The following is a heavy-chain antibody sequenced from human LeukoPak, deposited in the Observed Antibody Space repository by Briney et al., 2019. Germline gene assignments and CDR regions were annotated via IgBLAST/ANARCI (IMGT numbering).Heavy chain of an antibody. CDR1: GFTFSSYA. V-gene: IGHV3-23*01. CDR2: ISGSGGST. Sequence: PGGSLRLSCAAPGFTFSSYAMSWVRQAPGKGLGWVSAISGSGGSTYYADSVKGRFTISRDNSKNTLYLQMNSLRAEDTAVYYCAKATPLYSGYDCFDYWGQGTLVTVSS. D-gene: IGHD5-12*01. J-gene: IGHJ4*02. CDR3: AKATPLYSGYDCFDY.